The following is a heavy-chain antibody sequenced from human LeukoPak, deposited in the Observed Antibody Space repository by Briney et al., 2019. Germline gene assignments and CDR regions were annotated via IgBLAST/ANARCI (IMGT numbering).Heavy chain of an antibody. V-gene: IGHV4-34*01. CDR1: GGSFSGYY. D-gene: IGHD6-19*01. Sequence: SETLSLTCAVYGGSFSGYYWSWIRQPPGKGLEWIGEINHSGSTNYNPSLKSRVTISVDTSKNQFSLKLSSVTAADTAVYYCARGWAGYSSGWYSTIFDYWGQGTLVTVSS. J-gene: IGHJ4*02. CDR2: INHSGST. CDR3: ARGWAGYSSGWYSTIFDY.